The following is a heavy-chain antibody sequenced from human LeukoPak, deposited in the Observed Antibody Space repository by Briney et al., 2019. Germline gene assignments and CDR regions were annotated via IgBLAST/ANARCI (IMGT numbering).Heavy chain of an antibody. D-gene: IGHD3-16*01. CDR3: ARVGGGGWYFDL. CDR1: GGSISSGDYY. CDR2: IYYSGST. J-gene: IGHJ2*01. V-gene: IGHV4-31*03. Sequence: SETLSLTCTVSGGSISSGDYYWSWIRQHPGKGLEWNGYIYYSGSTYYNPSLKSRVTISVDTSKNQFSLKLSSVTAADTAVYYCARVGGGGWYFDLWGRGTLFTVSS.